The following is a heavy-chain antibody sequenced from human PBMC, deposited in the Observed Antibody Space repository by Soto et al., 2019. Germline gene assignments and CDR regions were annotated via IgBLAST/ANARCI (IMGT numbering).Heavy chain of an antibody. CDR2: INAGNGYT. J-gene: IGHJ4*02. V-gene: IGHV1-3*01. Sequence: QVQLVQSGAEVKKPGASLKVSCKASGYTFTSYAMHWVRQAPGQRLEWMGWINAGNGYTKYSQNFQGRVTITRDTSASTAYMELSSLRSEDTAVYYCARDRYYGSGTYNYFDYWGQGTLVTVSS. CDR1: GYTFTSYA. CDR3: ARDRYYGSGTYNYFDY. D-gene: IGHD3-10*01.